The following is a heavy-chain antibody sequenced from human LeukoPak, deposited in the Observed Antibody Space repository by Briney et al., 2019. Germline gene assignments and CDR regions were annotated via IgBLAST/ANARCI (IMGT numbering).Heavy chain of an antibody. CDR2: IEGAVEKT. Sequence: GGSLRLSCAGSGFGMSGNAMSWVRQAPGKGLEWVSAIEGAVEKTHYADSVKGRFTISRDNAKSLVYLQLNSLRAGDTALYYCARGGKKGGSDSLHLWGPGTMVTVAS. D-gene: IGHD2-21*01. J-gene: IGHJ3*01. CDR3: ARGGKKGGSDSLHL. V-gene: IGHV3-23*01. CDR1: GFGMSGNA.